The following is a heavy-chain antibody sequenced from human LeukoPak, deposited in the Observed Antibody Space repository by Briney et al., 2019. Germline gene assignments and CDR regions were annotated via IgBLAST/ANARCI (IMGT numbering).Heavy chain of an antibody. CDR2: INPSGGST. CDR1: GYTFTGYY. Sequence: ASVKVSCKPSGYTFTGYYMHWVRQAPGQGLEWMGIINPSGGSTSYAQKFQGRVTMTRDTSTSTVYMELSSLRSEDTAVYYCARDRLNCSGGSCYHYYYYGMDVWGQGTTVTVSS. V-gene: IGHV1-46*01. CDR3: ARDRLNCSGGSCYHYYYYGMDV. D-gene: IGHD2-15*01. J-gene: IGHJ6*02.